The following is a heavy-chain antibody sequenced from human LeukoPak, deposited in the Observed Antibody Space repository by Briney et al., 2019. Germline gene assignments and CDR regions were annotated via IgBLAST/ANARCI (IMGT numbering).Heavy chain of an antibody. CDR1: GESFNRYY. CDR3: ARGPTISGTGYFDY. D-gene: IGHD1-7*01. Sequence: SETLSLTCAVYGESFNRYYWRWISQSPGKGREWIAEIDHRGDTNYNPSVKGRVIISIDPSNNQFSLKVKSVTATDTAVYYCARGPTISGTGYFDYWGQGTLVTVSS. V-gene: IGHV4-34*01. J-gene: IGHJ4*03. CDR2: IDHRGDT.